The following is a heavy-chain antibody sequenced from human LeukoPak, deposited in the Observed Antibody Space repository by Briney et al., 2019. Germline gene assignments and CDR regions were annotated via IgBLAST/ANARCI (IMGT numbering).Heavy chain of an antibody. D-gene: IGHD6-19*01. Sequence: PSETLSLTCTVSGGSISSYYWSWIRQPPGKGLEWIGYIYYNGGTNYNPSLRSRVTISVDTSKNQFSLKLSSVTAAGTAVYYCARGLSSGCIDYWGQGTLVTVSS. J-gene: IGHJ4*02. V-gene: IGHV4-59*12. CDR2: IYYNGGT. CDR3: ARGLSSGCIDY. CDR1: GGSISSYY.